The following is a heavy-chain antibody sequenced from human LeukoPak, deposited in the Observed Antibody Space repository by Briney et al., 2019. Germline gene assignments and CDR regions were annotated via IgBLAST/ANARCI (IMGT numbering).Heavy chain of an antibody. D-gene: IGHD3-10*01. CDR1: GFTFSSYS. J-gene: IGHJ4*02. Sequence: PGGSLRLSCAASGFTFSSYSMNWVRQAPGKGLEWVSSISSSSSYINYADSVKGRFTISRDNAKNSLYLQMNSLRAEDTAVYYCARASGITMVRGALDGWGQGTLVTVSS. CDR3: ARASGITMVRGALDG. CDR2: ISSSSSYI. V-gene: IGHV3-21*01.